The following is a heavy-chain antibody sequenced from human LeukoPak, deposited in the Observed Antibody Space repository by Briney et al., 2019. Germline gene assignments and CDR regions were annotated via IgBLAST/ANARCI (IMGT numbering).Heavy chain of an antibody. CDR1: GFTFSSYS. Sequence: GGSLRLSCAASGFTFSSYSMNWVRQAPGKGLEWVSYISSSSSTIYYADSVKGRFTISRDNAKNSLYLQMNSLRAEDTAVYYCATGDYGAFDIWGQGTMVTVSS. V-gene: IGHV3-48*01. D-gene: IGHD4-17*01. J-gene: IGHJ3*02. CDR3: ATGDYGAFDI. CDR2: ISSSSSTI.